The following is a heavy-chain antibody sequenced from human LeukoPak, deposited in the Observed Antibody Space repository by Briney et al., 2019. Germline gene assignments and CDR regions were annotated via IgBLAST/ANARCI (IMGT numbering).Heavy chain of an antibody. Sequence: GGSLRLSCAASGFSLSNYWMNWVRQAPGKGLEWVASIRPDGSEKYYVGSLRGRFTISRDDARNSLYLQMNSLRAEDTAVYYCAEGGYWGQGTPVTLSS. CDR3: AEGGY. J-gene: IGHJ4*02. CDR1: GFSLSNYW. CDR2: IRPDGSEK. V-gene: IGHV3-7*01.